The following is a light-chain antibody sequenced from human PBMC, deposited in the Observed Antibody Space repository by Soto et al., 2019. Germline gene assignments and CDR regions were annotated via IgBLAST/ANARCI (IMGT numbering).Light chain of an antibody. J-gene: IGKJ1*01. CDR1: QSLVYSDGNTF. V-gene: IGKV2-30*01. CDR2: KVS. CDR3: MQGTHWPPT. Sequence: DVVLTQSPLSLPVTLGQPASISCRSSQSLVYSDGNTFLNWFQHRPGQSPRRLIYKVSNRDSGVPDRFSGSGSGTDFTLEISRVEAEDVGIYYCMQGTHWPPTFGQGTRVDIK.